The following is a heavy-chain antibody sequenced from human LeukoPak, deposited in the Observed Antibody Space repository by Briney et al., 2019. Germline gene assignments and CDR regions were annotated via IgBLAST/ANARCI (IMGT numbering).Heavy chain of an antibody. CDR3: ARDHCSGDSCYSGVVDY. J-gene: IGHJ4*02. V-gene: IGHV3-73*01. CDR1: GFTFSGSA. D-gene: IGHD2-15*01. Sequence: GGSLRLSCAASGFTFSGSAMHWVRQASGKGLEWVGRVRSKANNYATAYAASVKGRFTISRDDSRNTAYLQMNSLRAEDTAVYYCARDHCSGDSCYSGVVDYWGQGTLVTVSS. CDR2: VRSKANNYAT.